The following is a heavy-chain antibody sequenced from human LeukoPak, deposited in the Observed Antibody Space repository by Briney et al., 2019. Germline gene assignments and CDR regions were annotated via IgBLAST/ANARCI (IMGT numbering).Heavy chain of an antibody. Sequence: RPGGSLRLFCAASGFTFDVYGVSWVRRAPGEGLECVSGINWNGGSTGYADSVKGRFTISRDNAKNSLYLQMNSLRAEDTALYYCARDRYCSSTSCENNWFDPWGQGTLVTVSS. CDR3: ARDRYCSSTSCENNWFDP. J-gene: IGHJ5*02. CDR1: GFTFDVYG. V-gene: IGHV3-20*04. CDR2: INWNGGST. D-gene: IGHD2-2*01.